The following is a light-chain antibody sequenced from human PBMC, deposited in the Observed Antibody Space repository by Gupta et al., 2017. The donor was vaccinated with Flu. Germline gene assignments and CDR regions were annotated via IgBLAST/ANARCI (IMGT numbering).Light chain of an antibody. CDR2: SDN. CDR1: NSNIGSNT. CDR3: AAWDDSLNGYV. J-gene: IGLJ1*01. V-gene: IGLV1-44*01. Sequence: RVALSCSGSNSNIGSNTGAWYQQLPGAAPKVLIYSDNQRPSGVPDRFSGSKSGSSASLGISGLESEDEADYYCAAWDDSLNGYVFGTGTKVTVL.